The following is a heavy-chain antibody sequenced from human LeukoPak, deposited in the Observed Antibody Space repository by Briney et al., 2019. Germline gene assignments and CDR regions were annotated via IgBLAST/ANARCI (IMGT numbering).Heavy chain of an antibody. CDR3: ARACYYDSSGYCHDAFDI. D-gene: IGHD3-22*01. V-gene: IGHV3-7*01. CDR1: GFTFTTYW. Sequence: GGSLKLSCAASGFTFTTYWLSWVRQAPGKGLEWVANMKQDGSEKYYVDSVEGRFTISRDNAKNSLYLQMNSLRAEDTAVYYCARACYYDSSGYCHDAFDIWGQGIMVTVSS. CDR2: MKQDGSEK. J-gene: IGHJ3*02.